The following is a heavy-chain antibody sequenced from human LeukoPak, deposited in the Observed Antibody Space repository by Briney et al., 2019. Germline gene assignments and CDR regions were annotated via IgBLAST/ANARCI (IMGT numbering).Heavy chain of an antibody. Sequence: GGSLRLSCAASGLTFSSYAMSWVRQAPGKGLEWVSAISGSGGSTYYADSVKGRFTISRDNAKNSLYLQMNSLRAEDTAVYYCARSRPGVELYDYWGQGTLVTVSS. D-gene: IGHD1-26*01. CDR3: ARSRPGVELYDY. CDR1: GLTFSSYA. CDR2: ISGSGGST. V-gene: IGHV3-23*01. J-gene: IGHJ4*02.